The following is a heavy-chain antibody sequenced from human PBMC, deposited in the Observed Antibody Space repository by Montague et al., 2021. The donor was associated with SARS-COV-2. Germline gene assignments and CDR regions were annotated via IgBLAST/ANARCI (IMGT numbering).Heavy chain of an antibody. V-gene: IGHV4-4*02. Sequence: SETLSLTCAVSGDSISSSYWWNWVRQSPGKELEWIGEIFHSGTTNYNPSLKSRITISVDKSRNQFSLRLSSVTAADTAIYYCASWSESDSWYQASLDYWGQGTLITVSP. CDR1: GDSISSSYW. J-gene: IGHJ4*02. CDR2: IFHSGTT. CDR3: ASWSESDSWYQASLDY. D-gene: IGHD6-13*01.